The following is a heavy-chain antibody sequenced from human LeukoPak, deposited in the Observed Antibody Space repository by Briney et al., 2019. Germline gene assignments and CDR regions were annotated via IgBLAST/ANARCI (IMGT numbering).Heavy chain of an antibody. D-gene: IGHD5-18*01. J-gene: IGHJ4*02. CDR1: GYSFTSYW. V-gene: IGHV5-51*01. Sequence: KYGESLKISCQASGYSFTSYWIGWVRQMPGKGLEWVGIIYPGDSGTRYSPSFQGQVTISADKSTSTAYLQWSSLKSSDTAMYYCARLRQLWTLDYWGQGTLVTVSS. CDR2: IYPGDSGT. CDR3: ARLRQLWTLDY.